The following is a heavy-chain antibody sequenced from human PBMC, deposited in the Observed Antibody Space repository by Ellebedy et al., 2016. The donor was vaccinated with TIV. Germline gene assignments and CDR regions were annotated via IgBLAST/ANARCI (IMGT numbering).Heavy chain of an antibody. V-gene: IGHV3-74*01. J-gene: IGHJ3*01. CDR3: AKADWGLDDAFDL. D-gene: IGHD7-27*01. Sequence: GESLKISCAASGFTFSSYWMPSVRQAPGKGLFWVSGHKRDGTSTRYADSLKGRFTISRDNAKNTLYLQMHSLIAEDTAVYFCAKADWGLDDAFDLWGQGTMVTVTS. CDR2: HKRDGTST. CDR1: GFTFSSYW.